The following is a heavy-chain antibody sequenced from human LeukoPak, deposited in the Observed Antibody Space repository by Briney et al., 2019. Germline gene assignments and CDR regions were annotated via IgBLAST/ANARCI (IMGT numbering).Heavy chain of an antibody. Sequence: GGSLRLSCAASGFTFDDYAMHWVRQAPGKGLEWVSGISWNSGSIGYADSVKGRFTISRDNAKSSLYLQMNSLRGEDTAVYYCASGTYEGVGSWGQGTLVTVSS. CDR3: ASGTYEGVGS. CDR1: GFTFDDYA. V-gene: IGHV3-9*01. D-gene: IGHD3-16*01. J-gene: IGHJ5*02. CDR2: ISWNSGSI.